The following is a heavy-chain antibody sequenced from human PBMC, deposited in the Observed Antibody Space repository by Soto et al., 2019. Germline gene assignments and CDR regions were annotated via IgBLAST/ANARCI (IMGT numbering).Heavy chain of an antibody. CDR2: IYYSGST. CDR3: ARDNGEQQLSLDY. Sequence: QVQLQESGPGLVKPSQTLSLTCTVSGGSISSGDYYWSWIRQPPGKGLEWIGYIYYSGSTYYNPSHKSRVTISVDTSKNQFSLKLSSVTAADTAVYYCARDNGEQQLSLDYWGQGTLVTVSS. D-gene: IGHD6-13*01. CDR1: GGSISSGDYY. V-gene: IGHV4-30-4*01. J-gene: IGHJ4*02.